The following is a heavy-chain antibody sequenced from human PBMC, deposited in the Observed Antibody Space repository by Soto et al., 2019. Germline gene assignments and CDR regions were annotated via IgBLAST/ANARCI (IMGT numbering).Heavy chain of an antibody. CDR2: ISYDGSNK. D-gene: IGHD3-3*01. CDR3: AKNYDFWSGYSYYFDY. V-gene: IGHV3-30*18. Sequence: GGSLRLSCAASGFTFSSYGMHWVRQAPGKGLEWVAVISYDGSNKYYADSVKGRFTISRDNSKNTLYLQMNSLRAEDTAVYYCAKNYDFWSGYSYYFDYWGQGTLVTVSS. CDR1: GFTFSSYG. J-gene: IGHJ4*02.